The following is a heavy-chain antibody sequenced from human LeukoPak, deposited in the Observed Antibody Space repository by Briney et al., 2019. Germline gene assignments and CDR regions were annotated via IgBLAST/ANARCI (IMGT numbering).Heavy chain of an antibody. J-gene: IGHJ4*02. CDR3: ARALPMVRGVVDY. D-gene: IGHD3-10*01. CDR1: GGSFSGYY. V-gene: IGHV4-34*01. Sequence: SETLSLTCAVCGGSFSGYYWSWIRQPPGKGLEWIGEINHSGSTNYNPSLKSRVTISVDTSKNQFSLKLSSVTAADTAVYYCARALPMVRGVVDYWGQGTLVTVSS. CDR2: INHSGST.